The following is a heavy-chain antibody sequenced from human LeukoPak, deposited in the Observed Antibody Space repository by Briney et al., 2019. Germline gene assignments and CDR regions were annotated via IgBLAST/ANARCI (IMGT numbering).Heavy chain of an antibody. CDR3: ASYGLQQGGTDFDH. Sequence: GGSLRLSCAASGFTFSTYSMNWVRQAPGKGLEWVSHISSSSTSIYYADSVKGRFTISRDNAKNSLYLQMNSLRAEDTAAYYCASYGLQQGGTDFDHWGQGTLVTVSS. CDR1: GFTFSTYS. J-gene: IGHJ4*02. D-gene: IGHD3-3*01. CDR2: ISSSSTSI. V-gene: IGHV3-48*01.